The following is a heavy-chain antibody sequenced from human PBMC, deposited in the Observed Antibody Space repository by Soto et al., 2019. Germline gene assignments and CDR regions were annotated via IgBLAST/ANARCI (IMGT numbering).Heavy chain of an antibody. Sequence: SETLSLTCTVSGGSISSSSYYWDWIRQPPGKGLEWIGSIYYSGSTYYNPSLKSRVTISVDTSKNQFSLKLSSVTAADTAVYYCARSQESITIFGVIYYYGMDVWGQGTTVTVSS. V-gene: IGHV4-39*01. CDR1: GGSISSSSYY. CDR3: ARSQESITIFGVIYYYGMDV. D-gene: IGHD3-3*01. CDR2: IYYSGST. J-gene: IGHJ6*02.